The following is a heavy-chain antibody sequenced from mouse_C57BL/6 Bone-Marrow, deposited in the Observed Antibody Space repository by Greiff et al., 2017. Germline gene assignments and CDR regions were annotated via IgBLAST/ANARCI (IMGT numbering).Heavy chain of an antibody. J-gene: IGHJ2*01. CDR1: GYTFTDYY. D-gene: IGHD1-1*01. Sequence: VQLQQSGPELVKPGASVKLSCKASGYTFTDYYMNWVKQSHGKSLEWIGDINPNNGGTRYNSKFKGKATLTADKSSSTAYMELRSLTSEDSAVYYCAKDTTVTDYWGQGTTLTVSS. CDR2: INPNNGGT. CDR3: AKDTTVTDY. V-gene: IGHV1-26*01.